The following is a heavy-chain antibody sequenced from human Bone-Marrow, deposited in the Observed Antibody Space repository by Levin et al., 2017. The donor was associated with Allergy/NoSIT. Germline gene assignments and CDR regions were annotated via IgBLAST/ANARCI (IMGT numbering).Heavy chain of an antibody. J-gene: IGHJ4*02. Sequence: GESQKISCTASGFTFSSYWMHWVRQAPGKGLVWVSRVNEDGRGTNYYADSVKGRFTISRDNAKNTVYLQMNSLRAEDTAVYYCARDLSLWRLDYWGQGILVTVSS. D-gene: IGHD2-21*01. CDR2: VNEDGRGT. V-gene: IGHV3-74*01. CDR3: ARDLSLWRLDY. CDR1: GFTFSSYW.